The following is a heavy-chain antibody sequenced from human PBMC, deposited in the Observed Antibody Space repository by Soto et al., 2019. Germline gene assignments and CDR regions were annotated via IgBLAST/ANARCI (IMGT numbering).Heavy chain of an antibody. V-gene: IGHV4-31*03. CDR1: GGSISSGGYY. Sequence: PSETLSLTCTVSGGSISSGGYYWSWIRQHPGKGLEWIGYIYYSGSTYYNPSLKSRVTISVDTSKNQFSLKLSPVTAADTAVYYCARDQLRGVPAAIFYYYGMDVWGQGTTVTVSS. CDR2: IYYSGST. CDR3: ARDQLRGVPAAIFYYYGMDV. D-gene: IGHD2-2*02. J-gene: IGHJ6*02.